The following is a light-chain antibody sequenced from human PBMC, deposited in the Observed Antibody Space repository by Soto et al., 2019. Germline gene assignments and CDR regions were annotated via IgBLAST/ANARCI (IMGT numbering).Light chain of an antibody. CDR2: EVN. CDR3: SSYAGSSNV. J-gene: IGLJ1*01. V-gene: IGLV2-8*01. Sequence: QSALTQPPSASGSPGQSVAISCTGTSSDVGSYNYVSWYQQHPGKAPKLMIYEVNKRPSGVPDRFSGSKSDNTASLTVSGLQAEDEADYYCSSYAGSSNVFGTGTKLTVL. CDR1: SSDVGSYNY.